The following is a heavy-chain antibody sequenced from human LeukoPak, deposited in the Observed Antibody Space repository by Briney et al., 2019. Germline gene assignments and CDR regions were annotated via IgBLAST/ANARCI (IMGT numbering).Heavy chain of an antibody. J-gene: IGHJ4*02. CDR2: IYYSGTT. CDR3: ARTGVVATSYFFDY. CDR1: GGSISSYY. V-gene: IGHV4-59*01. D-gene: IGHD5-12*01. Sequence: SETLSLTCTVSGGSISSYYWTWIRQPPGKGLEWIGFIYYSGTTKYNPSLESRVTLSLDTSKNQFSLKLTSVTAADTAVYYCARTGVVATSYFFDYWGQGTLVTVSS.